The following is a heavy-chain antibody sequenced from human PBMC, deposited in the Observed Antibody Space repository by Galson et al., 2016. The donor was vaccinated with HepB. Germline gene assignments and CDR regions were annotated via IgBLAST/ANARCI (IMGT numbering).Heavy chain of an antibody. CDR1: GYSFTSYW. D-gene: IGHD3-10*01. J-gene: IGHJ4*02. CDR3: AGGHYGSGSFYLFDC. V-gene: IGHV5-10-1*01. CDR2: IDPSDSYT. Sequence: SGAEVKKSGESLKISCKGSGYSFTSYWISWVRQMPGKGLEWMGRIDPSDSYTNYSPSFQGHVAISADKSISTAYLQWSSLKASDTAMYYCAGGHYGSGSFYLFDCWGRGTLVTVSS.